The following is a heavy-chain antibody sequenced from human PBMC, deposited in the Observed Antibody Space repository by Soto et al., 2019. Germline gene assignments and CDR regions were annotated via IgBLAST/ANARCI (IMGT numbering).Heavy chain of an antibody. Sequence: GGSLRLSCAASGFTFSSYGMHWISQAPGKGLEWVAVISYDGSNKYYADSVKGRFTISRDNSKNTLYLQMNSLRAEDTAVYYCAKVSHDYGDAELAVFDYWGQGTLVTVSS. J-gene: IGHJ4*02. CDR1: GFTFSSYG. D-gene: IGHD4-17*01. CDR2: ISYDGSNK. CDR3: AKVSHDYGDAELAVFDY. V-gene: IGHV3-30*18.